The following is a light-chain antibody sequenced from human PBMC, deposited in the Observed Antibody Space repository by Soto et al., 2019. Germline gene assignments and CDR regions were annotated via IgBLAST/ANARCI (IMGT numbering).Light chain of an antibody. V-gene: IGKV1-39*01. Sequence: DIQMTQSPSSLSASVGDRVTITCRASQSISSYLNWYHQKPGKAPKLLIYAASSLQSGVPSRFSGSGSGTDFTLTISSLQPEDFATYYCQQGYRTPTFGQGTKLEIK. J-gene: IGKJ2*01. CDR2: AAS. CDR1: QSISSY. CDR3: QQGYRTPT.